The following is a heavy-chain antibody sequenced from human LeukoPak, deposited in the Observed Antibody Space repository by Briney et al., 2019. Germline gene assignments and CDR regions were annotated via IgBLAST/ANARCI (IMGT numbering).Heavy chain of an antibody. CDR2: ILYDGSNN. J-gene: IGHJ6*02. Sequence: GGSLRLSCAASGFIFSSYGMHWVRQAPGKGLEWVAIILYDGSNNYYADSVKGRFSISRDNSKNTLYLQMNSLRAEDTAVYYCARDKDGMDVWGQGTPVTVSS. V-gene: IGHV3-33*01. CDR1: GFIFSSYG. CDR3: ARDKDGMDV.